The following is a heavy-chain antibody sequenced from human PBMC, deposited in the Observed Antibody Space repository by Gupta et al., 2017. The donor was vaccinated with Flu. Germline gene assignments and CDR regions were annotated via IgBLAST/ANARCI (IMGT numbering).Heavy chain of an antibody. V-gene: IGHV4-34*01. CDR2: IKHSGST. Sequence: QVQLQQWGAGLLKPSETLSLTCAVYGGSYSFSDYYWGWVRQPPGEGLEWIGEIKHSGSTNYNPSLKTRVTISVDTSKNQFSLRLSSMTAADTAVYFCARRVGFYYYMDVWGKGTPVTVSS. CDR1: GGSYSFSDYY. CDR3: ARRVGFYYYMDV. J-gene: IGHJ6*03. D-gene: IGHD1-26*01.